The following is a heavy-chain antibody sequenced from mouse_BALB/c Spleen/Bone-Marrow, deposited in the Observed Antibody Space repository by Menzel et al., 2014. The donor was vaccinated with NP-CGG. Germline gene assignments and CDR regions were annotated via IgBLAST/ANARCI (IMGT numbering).Heavy chain of an antibody. CDR2: INPDSSTI. CDR1: GFDFSRYW. J-gene: IGHJ1*01. V-gene: IGHV4-1*02. D-gene: IGHD1-1*01. Sequence: EVKVEESGGGLVQPGGSLKLSCAASGFDFSRYWMSWVRQAPGKGLDWIGEINPDSSTINYTPSPKDKFIISRDNAKNTLYLQMSKVRSEDTALYYCARLNYYGNLFVWGAGTTVTVSS. CDR3: ARLNYYGNLFV.